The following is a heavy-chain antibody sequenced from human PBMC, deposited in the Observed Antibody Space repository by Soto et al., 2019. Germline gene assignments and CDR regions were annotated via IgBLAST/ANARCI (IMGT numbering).Heavy chain of an antibody. CDR2: FDPEDGET. D-gene: IGHD3-22*01. J-gene: IGHJ6*02. CDR3: ATTPKSYYYDSSGYSYYGMDV. CDR1: GYTLTELS. V-gene: IGHV1-24*01. Sequence: ASVKVSCKVSGYTLTELSMHWVRQAPGKGLEWMGGFDPEDGETIYAQKFQGRVTMTEDTSTDTAYMELSSLRSEDTAVYYCATTPKSYYYDSSGYSYYGMDVWGQGTTVTVS.